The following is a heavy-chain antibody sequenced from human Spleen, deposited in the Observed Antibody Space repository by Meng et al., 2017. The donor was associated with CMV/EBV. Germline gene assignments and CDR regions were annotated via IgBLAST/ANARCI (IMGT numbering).Heavy chain of an antibody. CDR3: ARHQGYSSSSSYYYHAVDV. J-gene: IGHJ6*02. CDR1: GYTFTSYG. Sequence: ASVKVSCKASGYTFTSYGISWVRQAPGQGLEWMGWISAYNGNTNYAQKLQGRVTMTTDTSTSTAYMELRSLRSDDTAVYYCARHQGYSSSSSYYYHAVDVWGQGTPVTVS. CDR2: ISAYNGNT. D-gene: IGHD6-6*01. V-gene: IGHV1-18*01.